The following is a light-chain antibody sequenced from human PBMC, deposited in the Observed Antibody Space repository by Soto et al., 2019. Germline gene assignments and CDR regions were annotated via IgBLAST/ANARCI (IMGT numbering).Light chain of an antibody. CDR3: QSYDSSLSVSV. V-gene: IGLV1-40*01. CDR1: SSNIGAGYD. J-gene: IGLJ3*02. CDR2: GNS. Sequence: QSVLTQPPSVSGAPGQRVTISCTGSSSNIGAGYDVHWYQQLPGTAPKLLIYGNSNRPSGVPDRFSGSKSGTSASLAITGLQAEDEADYYCQSYDSSLSVSVFGGRTKLTVL.